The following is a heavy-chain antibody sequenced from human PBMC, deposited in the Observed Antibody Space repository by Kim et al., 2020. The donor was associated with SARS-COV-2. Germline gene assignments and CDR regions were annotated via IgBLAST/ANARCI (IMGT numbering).Heavy chain of an antibody. CDR3: ARDRTDSSGYHEPGFDY. V-gene: IGHV3-30*04. Sequence: GGSLRLSCAASGFTFSSYAMHWVRQAPGKGLEWVAVISYDGSNKYYVDSVKGRFTISRDNSKNTLYLQMNSLRAEDTAVYYCARDRTDSSGYHEPGFDYWGQRTLLTVSP. CDR1: GFTFSSYA. D-gene: IGHD3-22*01. J-gene: IGHJ4*02. CDR2: ISYDGSNK.